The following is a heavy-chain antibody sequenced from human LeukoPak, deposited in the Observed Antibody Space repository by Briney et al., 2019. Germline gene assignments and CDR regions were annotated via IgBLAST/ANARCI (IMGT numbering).Heavy chain of an antibody. CDR1: GGSISSYY. V-gene: IGHV4-59*08. J-gene: IGHJ6*02. D-gene: IGHD1-7*01. Sequence: SETLSLTCTVSGGSISSYYWSWIRQPPGKGLEWIGYIYYSGSTNYNPPLKSRVTISVDTSKNQFSLKLSSVTAADTAVYYCARLELRDYYYYGMDVWGQGTTVTISS. CDR3: ARLELRDYYYYGMDV. CDR2: IYYSGST.